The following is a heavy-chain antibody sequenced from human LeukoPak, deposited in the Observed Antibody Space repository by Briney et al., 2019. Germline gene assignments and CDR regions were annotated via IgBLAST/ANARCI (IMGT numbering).Heavy chain of an antibody. Sequence: PSETLSLTCTVPGGSISSYYWSWIRQPPGKGLEWIGYIYYSGSTNYNPSLKSRVTISVDTSKNQFSLKLSSVTAADTAVYYCARRTAAGYYYYGMDVWGQGTTVTVSS. J-gene: IGHJ6*02. D-gene: IGHD6-25*01. CDR2: IYYSGST. V-gene: IGHV4-59*08. CDR1: GGSISSYY. CDR3: ARRTAAGYYYYGMDV.